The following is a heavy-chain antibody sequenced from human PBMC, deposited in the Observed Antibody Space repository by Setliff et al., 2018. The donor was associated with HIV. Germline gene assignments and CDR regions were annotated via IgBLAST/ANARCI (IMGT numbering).Heavy chain of an antibody. CDR1: GVSISGHY. V-gene: IGHV4-4*09. D-gene: IGHD2-8*02. CDR3: ARLIHTGLLYLDY. CDR2: IYTSGTT. J-gene: IGHJ4*02. Sequence: PSETLSLTCSVSGVSISGHYWTWVRQPPGKGLEWIGYIYTSGTTEYNPSLEGRVTISLDTAKDQVSLKLRSVTAADTALYYCARLIHTGLLYLDYWGLGMLVTVSS.